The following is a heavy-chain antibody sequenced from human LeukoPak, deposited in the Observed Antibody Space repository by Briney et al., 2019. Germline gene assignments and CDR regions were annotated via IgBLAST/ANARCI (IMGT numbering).Heavy chain of an antibody. CDR2: ISDSGGST. CDR1: GFTFSNYA. V-gene: IGHV3-23*01. J-gene: IGHJ5*02. CDR3: AKQNPYTSGWYP. Sequence: GGSLRLSCAASGFTFSNYAMSWVRQAPGKGLEWVSGISDSGGSTYYADSVKGRFTISRDNSKNTLYLQMNSLRAEDTAVYYCAKQNPYTSGWYPWGQGTLVTVSS. D-gene: IGHD6-19*01.